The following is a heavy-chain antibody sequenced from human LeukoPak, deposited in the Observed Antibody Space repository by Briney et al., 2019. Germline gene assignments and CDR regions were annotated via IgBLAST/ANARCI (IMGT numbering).Heavy chain of an antibody. V-gene: IGHV4-34*01. CDR3: ARGRTGAAALDF. CDR2: STHSGST. J-gene: IGHJ4*02. D-gene: IGHD2-2*01. CDR1: GGSFSGHY. Sequence: SETLSLTCAVYGGSFSGHYWTYVRQPPGKGLGWIGESTHSGSTNYNPSLKSRVTISVDTSKNQFSLKLTSVTAADTAVYYCARGRTGAAALDFWGPGTLVTVSS.